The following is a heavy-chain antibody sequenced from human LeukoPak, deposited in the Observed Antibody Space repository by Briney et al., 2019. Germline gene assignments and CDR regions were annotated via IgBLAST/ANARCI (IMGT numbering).Heavy chain of an antibody. V-gene: IGHV3-23*01. CDR1: GFTFSSSA. CDR2: ISNNGGYT. D-gene: IGHD3-10*01. J-gene: IGHJ4*02. Sequence: PGGSLRLSCAASGFTFSSSAMSWVRQAPGKGLEWVSAISNNGGYTYYADSVQGRFTISRDNSKSTLCLQMNSLRAEDTAVYHCARDDGYYGSGSYYAIDYWGQGTLVTVSS. CDR3: ARDDGYYGSGSYYAIDY.